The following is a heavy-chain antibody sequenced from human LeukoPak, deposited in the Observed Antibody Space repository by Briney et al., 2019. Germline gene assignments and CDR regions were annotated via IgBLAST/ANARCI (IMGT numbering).Heavy chain of an antibody. CDR3: ATVYTPPHYVWGSYSRRGFDY. J-gene: IGHJ4*02. CDR1: GYTFTGYY. D-gene: IGHD3-16*01. V-gene: IGHV1-24*01. Sequence: GSVKVSCKASGYTFTGYYMHWVRQAPGKGLEWMGGFDPEDGETIYAQKFQGRVTMTEDTSTDTAYMELSSLRSEDTAVYYCATVYTPPHYVWGSYSRRGFDYWGQGTLVTVSS. CDR2: FDPEDGET.